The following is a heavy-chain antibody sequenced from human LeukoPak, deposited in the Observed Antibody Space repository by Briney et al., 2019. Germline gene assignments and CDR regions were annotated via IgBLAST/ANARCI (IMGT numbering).Heavy chain of an antibody. Sequence: GGSLRLSCAASGFTFSSYSMNWVRQAPGKGLEWVSSISSSSSYIYYADSVKGRLTISRDNAKNSLYLQMNSLRAEDTAVYYCARMAGWYFDLWGRGTLVTVSS. V-gene: IGHV3-21*01. CDR3: ARMAGWYFDL. J-gene: IGHJ2*01. D-gene: IGHD6-19*01. CDR2: ISSSSSYI. CDR1: GFTFSSYS.